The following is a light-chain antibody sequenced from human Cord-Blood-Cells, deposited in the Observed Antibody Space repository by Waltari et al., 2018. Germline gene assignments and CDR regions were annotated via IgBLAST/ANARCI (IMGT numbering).Light chain of an antibody. Sequence: QSALTQPASVSGSPGQSITISCTGTSSDVGGYNYVSWYQQNPGKAPQLMIYEVSKRPSGVSNRYSGSKSGNTASLTISGLQAEDEADYYSSSYTSSSTLVFGTGTKVTVL. CDR3: SSYTSSSTLV. CDR1: SSDVGGYNY. J-gene: IGLJ1*01. CDR2: EVS. V-gene: IGLV2-14*01.